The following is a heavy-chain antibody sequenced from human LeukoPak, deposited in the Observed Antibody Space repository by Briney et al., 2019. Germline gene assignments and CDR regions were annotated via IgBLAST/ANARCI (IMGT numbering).Heavy chain of an antibody. J-gene: IGHJ4*02. D-gene: IGHD5-24*01. CDR3: ARRHGDSLPYFDF. Sequence: SETLSLTCTVSGGSISSYYWSWIRQPAGKGLEWIGRIYTSGSTNYNPSLKGRVTISLDRPKNQFSLMLSSVTAADTAVYYCARRHGDSLPYFDFWGQGTLVTVSS. V-gene: IGHV4-4*07. CDR2: IYTSGST. CDR1: GGSISSYY.